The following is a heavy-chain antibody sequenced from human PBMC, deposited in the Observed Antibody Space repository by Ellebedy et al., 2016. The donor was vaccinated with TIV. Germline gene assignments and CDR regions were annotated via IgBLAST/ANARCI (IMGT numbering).Heavy chain of an antibody. J-gene: IGHJ6*02. CDR3: TKDRGNYGGAPYNGMDV. CDR2: IRFDGNNA. Sequence: GGSLRLSCAASGFTVSSNYMSWVRQAPGKGLEWVAFIRFDGNNAYYADSVKGRFTISRDNSQNTLYLQMNSLRTEDTAVHYCTKDRGNYGGAPYNGMDVWGQGTTVTVSS. V-gene: IGHV3-30*02. CDR1: GFTVSSNY. D-gene: IGHD3-10*01.